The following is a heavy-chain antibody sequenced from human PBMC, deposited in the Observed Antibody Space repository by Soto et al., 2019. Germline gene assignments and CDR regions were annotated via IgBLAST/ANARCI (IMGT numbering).Heavy chain of an antibody. Sequence: WGSRRLSCVASGFSLANYPMNWVRQTPGKGLEWISYSSPRGDTIYYADSVEGRFTISIDNARNSLSLHMSSLRDEDSALYYCAKGPHTNVGWPYYFESWGQGVPVTVSS. D-gene: IGHD6-19*01. J-gene: IGHJ4*02. CDR1: GFSLANYP. CDR2: SSPRGDTI. V-gene: IGHV3-48*02. CDR3: AKGPHTNVGWPYYFES.